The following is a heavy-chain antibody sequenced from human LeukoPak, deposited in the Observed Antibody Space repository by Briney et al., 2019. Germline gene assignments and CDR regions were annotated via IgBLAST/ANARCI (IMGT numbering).Heavy chain of an antibody. V-gene: IGHV3-30*04. CDR3: AKDHIAGTSDYYYGMDV. J-gene: IGHJ6*02. Sequence: GGSLRLSCAASGFTFGSYAMHWVRQAPGKGLEWVAVISYDGSNKYYADSVKGRFTISRDNSKNTLYLQMNSLRAEDTAVYYCAKDHIAGTSDYYYGMDVWGQGTTVTVSS. CDR1: GFTFGSYA. CDR2: ISYDGSNK. D-gene: IGHD1-1*01.